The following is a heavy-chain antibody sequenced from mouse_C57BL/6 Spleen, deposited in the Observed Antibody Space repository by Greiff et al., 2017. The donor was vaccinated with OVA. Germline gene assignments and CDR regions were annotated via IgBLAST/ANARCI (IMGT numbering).Heavy chain of an antibody. D-gene: IGHD2-5*01. CDR1: GYTFTDYY. J-gene: IGHJ4*01. Sequence: EVQLQQSGPELVKPGASVKISCKASGYTFTDYYMNWVKQSHGKSLEWIGDINPNNGGTSYNQKFKGKATLTVDKSSSTAYMELRSLTSEDSAVYYCARGVPYYSNYDYYAMDYWGQGTSVTVSS. V-gene: IGHV1-26*01. CDR3: ARGVPYYSNYDYYAMDY. CDR2: INPNNGGT.